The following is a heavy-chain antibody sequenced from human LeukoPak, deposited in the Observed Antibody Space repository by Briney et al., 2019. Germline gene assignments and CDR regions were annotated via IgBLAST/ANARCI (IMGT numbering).Heavy chain of an antibody. CDR2: IYYSGST. CDR1: GGSISSYY. CDR3: ARDFNGWLD. V-gene: IGHV4-59*01. D-gene: IGHD6-19*01. J-gene: IGHJ4*02. Sequence: PSETLSLTCTVSGGSISSYYWSWLRQPPGKGLEWIGYIYYSGSTNYNPSLKSRVTISVDTSKNQFSLKLSSVTAADTAVYYCARDFNGWLDWGQGTLVTVSS.